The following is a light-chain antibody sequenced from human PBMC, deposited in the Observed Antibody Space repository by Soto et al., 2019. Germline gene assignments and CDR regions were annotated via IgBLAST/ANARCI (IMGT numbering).Light chain of an antibody. CDR1: QRVNTN. J-gene: IGKJ5*01. V-gene: IGKV3-15*01. CDR3: QQYNNWPPST. Sequence: EIVMTQSPATLSVSPGERATLSCRASQRVNTNLAWYQQKPGQAPRLLIYGASTRATGVPARFSGSGTGTDFTLTINSLQSEDFGVYYCQQYNNWPPSTFGQGTRLEIK. CDR2: GAS.